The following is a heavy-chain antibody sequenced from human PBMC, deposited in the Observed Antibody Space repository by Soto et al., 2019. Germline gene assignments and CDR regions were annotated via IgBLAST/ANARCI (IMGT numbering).Heavy chain of an antibody. CDR3: AHRPNWGINGLGA. CDR2: IYWNDDK. V-gene: IGHV2-5*01. D-gene: IGHD7-27*01. CDR1: GFSLNTGGGG. Sequence: QITLKESGPPRVKPTQTLTLTCTLSGFSLNTGGGGVVWIRQPPGKALEWLALIYWNDDKRYSPSLKNRLTITKDTSRNQVVLTMTNVAPDDTGTYYCAHRPNWGINGLGAWGQGTTVTVSS. J-gene: IGHJ6*02.